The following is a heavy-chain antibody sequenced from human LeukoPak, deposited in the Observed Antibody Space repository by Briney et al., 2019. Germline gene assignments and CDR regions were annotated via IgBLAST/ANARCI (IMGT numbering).Heavy chain of an antibody. CDR3: VRDLILVDTPGDDFDY. D-gene: IGHD4-23*01. CDR2: INVDGSVK. Sequence: GGSLRLSCVASGFTFSDHHMDWVRQVPGKGLVWVSRINVDGSVKGYADSVKGRFTISRDNAKNTVSLQMNSLRAEDTAVYYCVRDLILVDTPGDDFDYWGQGALVTVSS. J-gene: IGHJ4*02. V-gene: IGHV3-74*01. CDR1: GFTFSDHH.